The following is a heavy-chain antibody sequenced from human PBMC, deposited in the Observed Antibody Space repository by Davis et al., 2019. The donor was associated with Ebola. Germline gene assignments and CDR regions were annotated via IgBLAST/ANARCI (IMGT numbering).Heavy chain of an antibody. CDR1: AFTFTSST. V-gene: IGHV1-58*01. J-gene: IGHJ4*02. CDR3: AALPDHFDSSGSTDYFDY. D-gene: IGHD3-22*01. Sequence: SVKVSCKASAFTFTSSTVQWVRQARGQRLEWIGWIVVVSGYTNYAQNFHERVTITRDMSTSTVYMELSSLRSEDTAVYYCAALPDHFDSSGSTDYFDYWGQGTLVTVSS. CDR2: IVVVSGYT.